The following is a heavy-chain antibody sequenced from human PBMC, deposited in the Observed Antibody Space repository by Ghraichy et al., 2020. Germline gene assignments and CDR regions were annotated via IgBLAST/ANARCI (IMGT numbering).Heavy chain of an antibody. Sequence: WVSYISSSSSTIYYADSVEGRFTISRDNAKNSLYLQMDSLRDEDTAVYYCTRDYYDSSGYPSWLGYWGQGT. CDR3: TRDYYDSSGYPSWLGY. D-gene: IGHD3-22*01. J-gene: IGHJ4*02. V-gene: IGHV3-48*02. CDR2: ISSSSSTI.